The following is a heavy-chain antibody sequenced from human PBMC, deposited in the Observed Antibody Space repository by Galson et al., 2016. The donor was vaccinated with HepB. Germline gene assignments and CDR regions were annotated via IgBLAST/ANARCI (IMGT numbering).Heavy chain of an antibody. V-gene: IGHV3-23*01. CDR2: ISASGGSK. D-gene: IGHD4-17*01. Sequence: SLRLSCAGSGLSLSPYAMSWGRQAPGKGLEWVSGISASGGSKTYADSVRGRFIISRDNSNNKLFLQMNSLTTEDTAIYFCAKDRLSGHGDYSWGIFDIWGRGTEDTVSS. J-gene: IGHJ3*02. CDR3: AKDRLSGHGDYSWGIFDI. CDR1: GLSLSPYA.